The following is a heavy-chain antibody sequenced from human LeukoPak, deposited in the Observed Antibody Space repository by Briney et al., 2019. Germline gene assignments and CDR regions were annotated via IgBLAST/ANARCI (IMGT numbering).Heavy chain of an antibody. D-gene: IGHD3-10*01. CDR2: IYYSGST. CDR3: ARSLMVRDLRNWFDP. V-gene: IGHV4-39*07. J-gene: IGHJ5*02. CDR1: GGSISSSSYY. Sequence: PSETLSLTCTVSGGSISSSSYYWGWIRQPPGKGLEWIGSIYYSGSTYYNPSLKSRVTISVDTSKNQFSLKLSSVTAADTAVYYCARSLMVRDLRNWFDPWGQGTPVTVSS.